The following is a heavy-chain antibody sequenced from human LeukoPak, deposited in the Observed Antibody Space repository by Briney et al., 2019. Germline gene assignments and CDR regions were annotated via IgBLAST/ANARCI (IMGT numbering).Heavy chain of an antibody. CDR1: SGSITNYY. Sequence: SETLSLTCTVSSGSITNYYWSWIRQPPGKGLEWIGFIYYSGNTNYNPSLKSRVTISVDTSKNQFSLKLSSMTAADTAVYYCASFYGAEGAFDYWGQGTLVTVSS. D-gene: IGHD4-17*01. V-gene: IGHV4-59*12. CDR2: IYYSGNT. CDR3: ASFYGAEGAFDY. J-gene: IGHJ4*02.